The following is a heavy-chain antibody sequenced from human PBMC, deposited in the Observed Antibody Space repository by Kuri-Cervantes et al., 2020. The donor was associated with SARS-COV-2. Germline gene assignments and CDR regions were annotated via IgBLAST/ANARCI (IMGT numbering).Heavy chain of an antibody. J-gene: IGHJ5*02. D-gene: IGHD7-27*01. Sequence: ESLKISCIVSGASISETIFWWGWIRQPPGRGLEWIGSIYYRGNTYYNPSLKSRITMSVDTSKSQFSLRLRPVTAADTAMCYCARLGTGLPFDPWGQGTLVTVSS. CDR1: GASISETIFW. CDR2: IYYRGNT. CDR3: ARLGTGLPFDP. V-gene: IGHV4-39*01.